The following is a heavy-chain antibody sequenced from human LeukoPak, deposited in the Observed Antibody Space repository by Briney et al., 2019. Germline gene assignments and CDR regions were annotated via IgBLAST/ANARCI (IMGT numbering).Heavy chain of an antibody. CDR2: MNPNSGNT. Sequence: SVNVSCKASGYTFTSYAINWVRQATGKGLEWVGWMNPNSGNTGYAQKFQGRVTMTRPTSKSTANMELSRLRSEATAVYYCAGEYGSGRGWFDSWGQGTLVTVSS. J-gene: IGHJ5*01. D-gene: IGHD3-10*01. CDR1: GYTFTSYA. V-gene: IGHV1-8*01. CDR3: AGEYGSGRGWFDS.